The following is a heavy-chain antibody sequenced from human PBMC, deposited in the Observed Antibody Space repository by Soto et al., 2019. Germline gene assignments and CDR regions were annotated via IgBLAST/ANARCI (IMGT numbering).Heavy chain of an antibody. Sequence: ASVKVSCKASGNTFTSYYMHWVRQAPGQGLEWMGIINPSGGSTSYAQKFQGRVTMTRDTSTSTVYMELSSLRSEDTAVYYCAREQWVGATSLDPWGQGTLVTVSS. CDR1: GNTFTSYY. V-gene: IGHV1-46*01. D-gene: IGHD1-26*01. J-gene: IGHJ5*02. CDR3: AREQWVGATSLDP. CDR2: INPSGGST.